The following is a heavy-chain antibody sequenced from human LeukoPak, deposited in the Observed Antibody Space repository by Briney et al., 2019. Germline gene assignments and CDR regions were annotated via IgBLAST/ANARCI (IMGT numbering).Heavy chain of an antibody. CDR3: ARSTNSRPYYYGSGNYFDY. CDR1: GGTFSSYA. CDR2: IIPIFGTA. D-gene: IGHD3-10*01. J-gene: IGHJ4*02. Sequence: SVKVSCKPSGGTFSSYAISWVRQAPRQGLEWMGGIIPIFGTANYAQKFQGRVTITADESTSTAYMELSSLRSEDTAVYYCARSTNSRPYYYGSGNYFDYWGQGALVTVSS. V-gene: IGHV1-69*13.